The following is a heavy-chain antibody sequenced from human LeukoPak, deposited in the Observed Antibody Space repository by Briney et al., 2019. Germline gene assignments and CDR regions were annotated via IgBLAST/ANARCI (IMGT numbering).Heavy chain of an antibody. Sequence: AGGSLRLSCAASEFTVSVNYMSWVRQAPGKGLEWVSAISAGGGSTYYADSVKGRFTISRDNSKNTLYLQMNSLRAEDTAMYYCAKVSLNMVNDAFDIWGQGTMVSVSS. CDR2: ISAGGGST. V-gene: IGHV3-23*01. J-gene: IGHJ3*02. CDR3: AKVSLNMVNDAFDI. CDR1: EFTVSVNY. D-gene: IGHD4/OR15-4a*01.